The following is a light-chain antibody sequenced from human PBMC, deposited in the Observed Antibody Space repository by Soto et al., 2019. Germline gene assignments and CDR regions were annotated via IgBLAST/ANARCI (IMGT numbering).Light chain of an antibody. CDR3: QKYNSAPQT. J-gene: IGKJ1*01. V-gene: IGKV1-27*01. Sequence: DTQMTQSPSSLSASVGDRVTITCRASLGITNYLAWYQQKPGKVPKLLIYAASTLQSGVPSRFSGSGSGTDFTLTISSLQPEDVATYYCQKYNSAPQTFGQGTKVDIK. CDR1: LGITNY. CDR2: AAS.